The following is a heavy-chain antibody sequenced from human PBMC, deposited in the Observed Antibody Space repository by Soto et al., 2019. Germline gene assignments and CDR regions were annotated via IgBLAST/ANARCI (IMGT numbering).Heavy chain of an antibody. CDR3: VVARGRLVGFDY. V-gene: IGHV4-34*01. J-gene: IGHJ4*02. CDR1: SESLSGYY. CDR2: IAGSGNT. Sequence: QVQLQQWGAGLLKPSETLSLTCAVNSESLSGYYWSWIRQSPGKGLEWIGEIAGSGNTNYSPSLRSRVAMSQDTSKIPSSLTLNSVSAAGTAAYYCVVARGRLVGFDYWGQGTLVTVSS. D-gene: IGHD1-26*01.